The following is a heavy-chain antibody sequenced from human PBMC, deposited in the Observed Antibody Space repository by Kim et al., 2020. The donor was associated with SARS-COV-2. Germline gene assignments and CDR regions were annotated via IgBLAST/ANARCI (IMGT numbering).Heavy chain of an antibody. CDR2: INPNSGGT. CDR3: ARGPILALGGSSGWVFDY. D-gene: IGHD6-19*01. V-gene: IGHV1-2*05. Sequence: ASVKVSCKASGYTFTGYYMHWVRQAPGQGLEWMGRINPNSGGTNYAQKFQGRVTMTRDTSISTAYMELSRLRSDDTVVYYCARGPILALGGSSGWVFDYWGQGTLVTVSS. J-gene: IGHJ4*02. CDR1: GYTFTGYY.